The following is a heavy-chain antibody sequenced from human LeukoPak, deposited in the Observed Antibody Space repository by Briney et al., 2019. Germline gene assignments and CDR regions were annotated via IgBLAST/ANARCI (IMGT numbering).Heavy chain of an antibody. V-gene: IGHV3-23*01. CDR1: GFTFSSYS. J-gene: IGHJ4*02. CDR2: ISGSGCSK. Sequence: GGSLRLFRAASGFTFSSYSMSWVRQASGKGLEWVSGISGSGCSKLYADVVKGRFTISRDDYKRTLYLQMSRLRAEGTVVYYCARVLTYGGNAPWGQGTVVTVSS. CDR3: ARVLTYGGNAP. D-gene: IGHD4-23*01.